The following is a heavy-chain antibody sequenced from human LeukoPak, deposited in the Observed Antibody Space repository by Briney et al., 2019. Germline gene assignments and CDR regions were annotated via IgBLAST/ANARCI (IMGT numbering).Heavy chain of an antibody. D-gene: IGHD1-26*01. Sequence: GGSLRLSCAASGFTFSSYSMNWVRQAPGKGLEWVSSISSSSSYIYYADSVKGRFTISRDNAKNSLYLQMNSLRAEDTAVYYCARDVSSGSYYGVGFDAFDIWGQGTMVTVSS. J-gene: IGHJ3*02. V-gene: IGHV3-21*01. CDR2: ISSSSSYI. CDR1: GFTFSSYS. CDR3: ARDVSSGSYYGVGFDAFDI.